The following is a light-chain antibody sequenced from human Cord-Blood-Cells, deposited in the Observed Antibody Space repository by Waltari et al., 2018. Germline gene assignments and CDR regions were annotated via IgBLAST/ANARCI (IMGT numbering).Light chain of an antibody. CDR2: AAS. V-gene: IGKV1-39*01. CDR1: QSISSY. Sequence: DIQMTQSPSSLSASVGDRVTITCRASQSISSYLNWYQQKPGQAPKLLIYAASSLQSGVPSRFSGSGSGTDFTLTISSLQPEDFATYYCQQSYSTLLVTFGPGTKVDIK. CDR3: QQSYSTLLVT. J-gene: IGKJ3*01.